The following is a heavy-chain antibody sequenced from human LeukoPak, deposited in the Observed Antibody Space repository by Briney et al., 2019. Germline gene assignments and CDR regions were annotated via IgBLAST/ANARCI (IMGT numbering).Heavy chain of an antibody. V-gene: IGHV1-2*02. D-gene: IGHD3-10*01. CDR2: INPNSGGT. Sequence: ASVKVSCKASGYTFTGYYMHWVRQAPGQGLEWMGWINPNSGGTNYAQKFQGRVTMTRNTSRSTAYMELSSLRSEDTAVYYCAREIGTYGDFWGQGTLVTVSS. CDR1: GYTFTGYY. CDR3: AREIGTYGDF. J-gene: IGHJ4*02.